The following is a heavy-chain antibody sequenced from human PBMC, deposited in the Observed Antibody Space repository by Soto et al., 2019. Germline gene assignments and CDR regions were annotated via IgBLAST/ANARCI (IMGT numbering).Heavy chain of an antibody. D-gene: IGHD3-10*01. J-gene: IGHJ6*02. CDR2: INPSGGST. V-gene: IGHV1-46*01. Sequence: AAVKVSCKASGYTFTSYYMHWVRQAPGQGXEWMGIINPSGGSTSYAQKFQGRVTMTRDTSTSTVYMELSSLRSEDTAVYYCARDADVLLWFGELLHQALDVWGQGTTVTVSS. CDR1: GYTFTSYY. CDR3: ARDADVLLWFGELLHQALDV.